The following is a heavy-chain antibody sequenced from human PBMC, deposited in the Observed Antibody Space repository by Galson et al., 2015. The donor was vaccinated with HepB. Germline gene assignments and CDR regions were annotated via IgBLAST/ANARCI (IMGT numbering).Heavy chain of an antibody. D-gene: IGHD2-2*02. CDR2: IAYDGINR. V-gene: IGHV3-30*18. CDR3: AKCLGSGASCYKATIDY. Sequence: SLRLSCAASGFRFSDYGMHWVRQAPGKGLEWVAVIAYDGINRHYADSVKGRFTISRDSSKNTVVLEMNSLRADDTAFYHCAKCLGSGASCYKATIDYWGQGTLVTVS. CDR1: GFRFSDYG. J-gene: IGHJ4*02.